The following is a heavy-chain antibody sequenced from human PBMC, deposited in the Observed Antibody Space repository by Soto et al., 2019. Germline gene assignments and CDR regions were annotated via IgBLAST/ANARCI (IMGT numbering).Heavy chain of an antibody. J-gene: IGHJ4*02. CDR1: GFTFSSYA. Sequence: QPGGSLRLSCAASGFTFSSYAMSWVRQAPGKGLEWVSAISGSGGSTYYADSVKGRFTISRDNSKNTLYLQMNSLRAEDTAVYYCAMTRIPTVGITMIVVGYFDYWGQGTLVTVSS. D-gene: IGHD3-22*01. V-gene: IGHV3-23*01. CDR3: AMTRIPTVGITMIVVGYFDY. CDR2: ISGSGGST.